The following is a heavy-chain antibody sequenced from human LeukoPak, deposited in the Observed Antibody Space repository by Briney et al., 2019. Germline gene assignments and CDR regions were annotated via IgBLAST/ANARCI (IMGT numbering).Heavy chain of an antibody. J-gene: IGHJ2*01. Sequence: GGSLRLSCAASGFTFSSYWMHWVRQAPGKGLVWVSRINSDGSSTSYADSVKGRFTISRDNAKNTLYLQMNSLRTEDTAVYYCAKGTGSYWYFDLWGRGTLVTVSS. CDR3: AKGTGSYWYFDL. CDR2: INSDGSST. D-gene: IGHD7-27*01. CDR1: GFTFSSYW. V-gene: IGHV3-74*01.